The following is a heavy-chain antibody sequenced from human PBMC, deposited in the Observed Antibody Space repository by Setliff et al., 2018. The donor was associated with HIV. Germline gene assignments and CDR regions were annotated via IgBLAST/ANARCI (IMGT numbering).Heavy chain of an antibody. J-gene: IGHJ4*02. Sequence: GESLKISCAASGFSFSSYWMSWVRQAPGKGREWVSSISSSSSYIYYADSVKGRFTISRDNAKNSLYLQMNSLRAEDTAVYYCARESADSSGWYHYWGQGTLVTVSS. CDR3: ARESADSSGWYHY. CDR1: GFSFSSYW. V-gene: IGHV3-21*01. D-gene: IGHD6-19*01. CDR2: ISSSSSYI.